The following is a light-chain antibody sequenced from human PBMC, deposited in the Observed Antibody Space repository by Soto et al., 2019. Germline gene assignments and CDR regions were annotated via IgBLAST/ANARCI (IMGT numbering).Light chain of an antibody. Sequence: DIQMTQSPSTLSASVGDRVTITCRASQSISSWLAWYQQKPGKAPKLLIYDASSLESGVPSRFSGSGYGSDFSLTISSLQPEDSATYYCVQDFNYPLTFGGGTKVEI. J-gene: IGKJ4*01. CDR2: DAS. V-gene: IGKV1-5*01. CDR1: QSISSW. CDR3: VQDFNYPLT.